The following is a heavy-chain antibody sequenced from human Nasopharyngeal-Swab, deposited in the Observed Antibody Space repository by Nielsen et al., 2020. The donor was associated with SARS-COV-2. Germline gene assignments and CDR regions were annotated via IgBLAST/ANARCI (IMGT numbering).Heavy chain of an antibody. CDR3: AKGSRSSTGVRYFDY. J-gene: IGHJ4*02. Sequence: GGSLRLSCAASGFTFSSYGMHWVRQAPGKGLEWVAVISYDGSNKYYADSVKGRFTISRDNSKNTLYLQMNSLRAEDTAVYYCAKGSRSSTGVRYFDYWGQGTLVTVSS. D-gene: IGHD2-2*01. V-gene: IGHV3-30*18. CDR2: ISYDGSNK. CDR1: GFTFSSYG.